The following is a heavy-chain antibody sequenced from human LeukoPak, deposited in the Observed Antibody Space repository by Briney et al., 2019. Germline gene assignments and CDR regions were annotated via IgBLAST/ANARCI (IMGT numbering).Heavy chain of an antibody. D-gene: IGHD6-13*01. CDR3: ARDLFAGGELRIEQQLLGNWFDP. Sequence: GGTLRLSCAASGFTFSTYSMNWVRQAPGKGLEWVSSISSSSSYIYYADSVKGRFTISRDNAKNSLYLQMNSLRAEDTAVYYCARDLFAGGELRIEQQLLGNWFDPWGQGTLVTVSS. V-gene: IGHV3-21*01. CDR1: GFTFSTYS. J-gene: IGHJ5*02. CDR2: ISSSSSYI.